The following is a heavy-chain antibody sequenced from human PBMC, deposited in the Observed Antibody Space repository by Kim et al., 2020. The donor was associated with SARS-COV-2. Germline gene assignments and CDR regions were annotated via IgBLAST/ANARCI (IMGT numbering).Heavy chain of an antibody. CDR3: ARYRAFDI. V-gene: IGHV4-59*01. CDR1: GGSISGYY. CDR2: IYDSGST. Sequence: SETLSLTCTVSGGSISGYYWSWIRQTPGKGLQWIGYIYDSGSTNYNPSLKSRVTISVDTSKNQFSLKLSSVPAADTAVYYCARYRAFDIWGQGTTVTVSS. J-gene: IGHJ3*02.